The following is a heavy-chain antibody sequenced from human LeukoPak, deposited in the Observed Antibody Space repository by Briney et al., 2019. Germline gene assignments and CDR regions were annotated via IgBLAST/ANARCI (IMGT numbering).Heavy chain of an antibody. CDR1: GFTFTNYA. J-gene: IGHJ4*02. Sequence: PGESLTLSCAASGFTFTNYAMSWVRQAPGKGLEWVSAIGGSGGGTYYADSVKGRFTISRDNSKNTPYLQMTGLRAEDTAIYYCAKTPETHYYDFSGYYYYFDYWGQGTLVTVSS. D-gene: IGHD3-22*01. CDR3: AKTPETHYYDFSGYYYYFDY. CDR2: IGGSGGGT. V-gene: IGHV3-23*01.